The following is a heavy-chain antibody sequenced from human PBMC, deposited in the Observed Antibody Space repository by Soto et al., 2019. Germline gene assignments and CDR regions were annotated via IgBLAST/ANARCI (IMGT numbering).Heavy chain of an antibody. CDR2: IIPIFGTA. D-gene: IGHD3-9*01. CDR3: ARGAPEYYDFLTGYLPLLLPGGDYYYYYGMDV. V-gene: IGHV1-69*13. Sequence: GASVKVSCKASGGTFSSYAISWVRQAPGQGLEWMGEIIPIFGTANYAQKFKGRVTITADESTSTAYMELSSLRSEDTAVYYCARGAPEYYDFLTGYLPLLLPGGDYYYYYGMDVWGQGTTVTVSS. CDR1: GGTFSSYA. J-gene: IGHJ6*02.